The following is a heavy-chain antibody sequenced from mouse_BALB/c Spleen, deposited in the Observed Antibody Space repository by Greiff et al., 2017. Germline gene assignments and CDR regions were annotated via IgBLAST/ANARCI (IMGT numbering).Heavy chain of an antibody. CDR2: INPNNGGT. CDR3: ARSGGSSYDWFAY. CDR1: GYTFTDYN. V-gene: IGHV1-18*01. Sequence: EVQLQQSGPELVKPGASVKIPCKASGYTFTDYNMDWVKQSHGKSLEWIGDINPNNGGTIYNQKFKGKATLTVDKSSSTAYMELRSLTSEDTAVYYCARSGGSSYDWFAYWGQGTLVTVSA. D-gene: IGHD1-1*01. J-gene: IGHJ3*01.